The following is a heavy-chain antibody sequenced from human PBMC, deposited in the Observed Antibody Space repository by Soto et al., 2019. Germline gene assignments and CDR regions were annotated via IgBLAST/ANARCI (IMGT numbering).Heavy chain of an antibody. D-gene: IGHD4-17*01. CDR3: ARVMTTVTTGELDP. J-gene: IGHJ5*02. Sequence: GSPVEGFLKASGYTFTRHYLHRGRQAPGQGLQCLGWINPNRGASKDAQKFQGRVTMSSDTATNTAYLELSRLRYDDTAVYYCARVMTTVTTGELDPWGQGTLVTVSS. CDR2: INPNRGAS. CDR1: GYTFTRHY. V-gene: IGHV1-2*02.